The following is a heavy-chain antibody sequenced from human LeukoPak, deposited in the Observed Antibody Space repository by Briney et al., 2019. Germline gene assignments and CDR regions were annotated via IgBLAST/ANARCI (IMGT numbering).Heavy chain of an antibody. Sequence: GGSLRLSCAASGFTFGYYTMHWVRQAPGKGLEWLAVISYDGSNNFYADSVKGRFTISRDNSKDTPYLQMNSLIPEDTAVYYCARDLTAVTSTFWGQGTLVTVSS. CDR2: ISYDGSNN. J-gene: IGHJ4*02. CDR1: GFTFGYYT. CDR3: ARDLTAVTSTF. V-gene: IGHV3-30-3*01. D-gene: IGHD6-19*01.